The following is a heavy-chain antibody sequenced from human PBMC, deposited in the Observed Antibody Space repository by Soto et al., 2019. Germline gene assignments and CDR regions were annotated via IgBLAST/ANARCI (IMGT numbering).Heavy chain of an antibody. CDR1: GGSISSYY. V-gene: IGHV4-59*01. Sequence: SETLSLTCAVSGGSISSYYWSWIRQPPGKGLEWIGYIYYSGSTNYNPSLKSRVTISVDTSKNQFSLKLRSVTAADTAVYYCAREKWGSGSRWLDPWGQGTLVTAPQ. J-gene: IGHJ5*02. D-gene: IGHD6-19*01. CDR3: AREKWGSGSRWLDP. CDR2: IYYSGST.